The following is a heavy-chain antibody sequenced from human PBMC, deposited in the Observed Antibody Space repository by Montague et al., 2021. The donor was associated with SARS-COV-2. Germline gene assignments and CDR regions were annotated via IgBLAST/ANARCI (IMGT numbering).Heavy chain of an antibody. V-gene: IGHV3-15*01. CDR3: TTTLRIWFRNCYYGMDV. D-gene: IGHD3-10*01. Sequence: SLRLSCAASGFTFSNAWMSWVRQAPGKGLEWVGRIKSKTDGGTTDYAAPVKGRFTISRDDSKNTLYLQMNSLKTEDTAVYYCTTTLRIWFRNCYYGMDVWGQGTTVTVSS. CDR2: IKSKTDGGTT. J-gene: IGHJ6*02. CDR1: GFTFSNAW.